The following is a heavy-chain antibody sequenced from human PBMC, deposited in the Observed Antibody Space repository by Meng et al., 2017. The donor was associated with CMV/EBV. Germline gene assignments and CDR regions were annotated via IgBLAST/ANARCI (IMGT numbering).Heavy chain of an antibody. CDR2: INSDGSST. J-gene: IGHJ6*02. Sequence: GESLKISCAASGFTFSSYWMRWVRQAPGKGLVWVSRINSDGSSTSYADSVKGRFTISRDNAKNTLYLQMNSLRAEDTAVYYCARDYYYYGMDVWGQGTTVTVSS. CDR3: ARDYYYYGMDV. V-gene: IGHV3-74*01. CDR1: GFTFSSYW.